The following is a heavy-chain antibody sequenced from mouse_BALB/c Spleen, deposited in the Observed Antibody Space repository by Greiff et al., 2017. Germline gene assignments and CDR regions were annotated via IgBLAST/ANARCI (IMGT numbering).Heavy chain of an antibody. D-gene: IGHD3-3*01. CDR3: ARNSGLGKGDCFAY. CDR1: GFSLTSYG. CDR2: IWSGGST. V-gene: IGHV2-4-1*01. J-gene: IGHJ3*01. Sequence: VKVVESGPGLVQPSQSLSITCTVSGFSLTSYGVHWVRQSPGKGLEWLGVIWSGGSTDYNAAFISRLSISKDNSKSQVFFKMNSLQADDTAIYYCARNSGLGKGDCFAYWGQGTLVTVSA.